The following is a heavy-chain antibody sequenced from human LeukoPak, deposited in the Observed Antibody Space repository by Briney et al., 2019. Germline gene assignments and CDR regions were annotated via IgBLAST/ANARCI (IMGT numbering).Heavy chain of an antibody. D-gene: IGHD2-15*01. CDR1: GFTFSSYA. CDR3: ARDRGCSGGSCYGIIDY. CDR2: ISGSGGST. J-gene: IGHJ4*02. V-gene: IGHV3-23*01. Sequence: GGSLRLSCAASGFTFSSYAMSWVRQAPGKGLEWVSAISGSGGSTYYADSVKGRFTISRDNYTLYLQMNSLRAEDTAVYYCARDRGCSGGSCYGIIDYWGQGTLVTVFS.